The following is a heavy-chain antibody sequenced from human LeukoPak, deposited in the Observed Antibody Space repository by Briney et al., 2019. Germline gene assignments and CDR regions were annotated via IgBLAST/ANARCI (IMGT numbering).Heavy chain of an antibody. CDR1: GFTFGSYA. D-gene: IGHD4-17*01. Sequence: PGGSLRLSCAASGFTFGSYAMSWVRQAPGKGLEWVSAISGSGGSTYYADSVKGRFTISRDNSKNTLYLQMNSLRAEDTAVYYCAKDKVGTVTSFDYWGQGTLVTVSS. J-gene: IGHJ4*02. CDR2: ISGSGGST. V-gene: IGHV3-23*01. CDR3: AKDKVGTVTSFDY.